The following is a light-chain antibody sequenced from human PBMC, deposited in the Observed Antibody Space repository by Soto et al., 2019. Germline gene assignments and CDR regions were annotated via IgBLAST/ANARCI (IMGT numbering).Light chain of an antibody. Sequence: EIVLTQSPGTLSLSPGERATLSCRASQTVSSTSLARYQQRPGQAPRLLIFDASTRVTGIPDRFSGSGSGEEVTVGISRLEPEDFAVYLCPLYAISRKTVGQGTKVHIK. CDR3: PLYAISRKT. CDR1: QTVSSTS. J-gene: IGKJ1*01. CDR2: DAS. V-gene: IGKV3-20*01.